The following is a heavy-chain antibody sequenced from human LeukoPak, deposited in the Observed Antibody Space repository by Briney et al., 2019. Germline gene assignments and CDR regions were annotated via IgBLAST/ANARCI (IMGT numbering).Heavy chain of an antibody. V-gene: IGHV2-5*01. D-gene: IGHD6-19*01. Sequence: SGPTLVNPTQTLTPTCTFSVFSLSTSGVGVGWIRQPPGKALEWLTLTYWNDDKRYSPSLKSRLTITKDTSKNQVVLTMTNMDPVDTATYYCARPSSGWYVGDAFDIWGQGTMVTVSS. CDR2: TYWNDDK. J-gene: IGHJ3*02. CDR1: VFSLSTSGVG. CDR3: ARPSSGWYVGDAFDI.